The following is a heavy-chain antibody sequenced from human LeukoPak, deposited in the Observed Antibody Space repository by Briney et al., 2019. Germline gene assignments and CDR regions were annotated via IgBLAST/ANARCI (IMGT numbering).Heavy chain of an antibody. D-gene: IGHD2-15*01. CDR2: IKSKTDGGTT. CDR3: TTDRTVGYCSGGSCYSDAFDI. CDR1: GSTFSNAW. J-gene: IGHJ3*02. Sequence: GGSLRLSCAASGSTFSNAWMSWVRQAPGKGLEWVGRIKSKTDGGTTDYAAPVKGRFTISRDDSKNTLYLQMNSLKTEDTAVYYCTTDRTVGYCSGGSCYSDAFDIWGQGTMVTVSS. V-gene: IGHV3-15*01.